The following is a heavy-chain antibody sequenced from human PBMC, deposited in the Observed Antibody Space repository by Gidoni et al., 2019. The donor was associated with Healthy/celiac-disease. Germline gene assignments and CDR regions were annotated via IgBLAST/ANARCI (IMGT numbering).Heavy chain of an antibody. J-gene: IGHJ3*02. CDR1: GFTFGDYA. CDR3: TRDRGPPGAFDI. CDR2: IRSKAYGGTT. Sequence: EVQLVESGGGLVQPGRSLRLSCTASGFTFGDYAMSWVRQAPGKGLEWVGFIRSKAYGGTTEYAASVKGRFTISRDDSKSIAYLQMNSLKTEDTAVYYCTRDRGPPGAFDIWGQGTMVTVSS. V-gene: IGHV3-49*04.